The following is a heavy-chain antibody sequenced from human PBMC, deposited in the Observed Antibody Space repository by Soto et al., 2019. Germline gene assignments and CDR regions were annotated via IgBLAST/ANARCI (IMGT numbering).Heavy chain of an antibody. V-gene: IGHV3-30-3*01. CDR1: GFTFSSYA. D-gene: IGHD3-22*01. CDR3: ARVKHYDSSGLYYYYGMDV. CDR2: ISYDGSNK. J-gene: IGHJ6*02. Sequence: QVQLVESGGGVVQPGRSLRLSCAASGFTFSSYAMHWVRQAPGKGLEWVAVISYDGSNKYYADSVKGRFTISRDNSKNTLYLQMNSLRAEDTAVYYCARVKHYDSSGLYYYYGMDVWGQGTTVTVSS.